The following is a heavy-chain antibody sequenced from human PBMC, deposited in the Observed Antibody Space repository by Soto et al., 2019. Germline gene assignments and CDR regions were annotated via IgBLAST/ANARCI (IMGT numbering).Heavy chain of an antibody. Sequence: SETLSLTCTVSGASISTYYWTWIRQAPGKGLEWIGYLYYSGNTNYNPSLKSRVTMSVDTSKNHFYLTLTSATAADTAVYFCARGGSEGGLDVWGQGTTVT. CDR3: ARGGSEGGLDV. CDR1: GASISTYY. D-gene: IGHD3-10*01. V-gene: IGHV4-59*01. CDR2: LYYSGNT. J-gene: IGHJ6*02.